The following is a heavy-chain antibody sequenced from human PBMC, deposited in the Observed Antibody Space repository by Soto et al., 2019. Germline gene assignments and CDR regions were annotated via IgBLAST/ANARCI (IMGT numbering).Heavy chain of an antibody. V-gene: IGHV4-39*01. Sequence: QLQLQESGPGLVKPSETLSLTCTVSGGSINSANYYWGWIRQPPGKGLEWNGNVYYRGTTYYNPSLKGRVTISVDTSKKQFSLKLSSVTAADSAVFFCVRHQRYSSGWYIDYWGQGTPVTASS. CDR1: GGSINSANYY. CDR2: VYYRGTT. D-gene: IGHD6-19*01. J-gene: IGHJ4*02. CDR3: VRHQRYSSGWYIDY.